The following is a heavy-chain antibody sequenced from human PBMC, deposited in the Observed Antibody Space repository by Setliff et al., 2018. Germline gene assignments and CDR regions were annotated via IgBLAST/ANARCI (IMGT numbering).Heavy chain of an antibody. Sequence: PSETLSLTCTVSGGSISSSSYYWGWIRQPPGKGLEWIGSIYYSGSTYCNPSLKSRVTISVDTSKNQFSLKLSSVTAADTAVYYCARSVVVIAYDAFDIWGQGTMVTVSS. D-gene: IGHD2-21*01. CDR3: ARSVVVIAYDAFDI. J-gene: IGHJ3*02. CDR1: GGSISSSSYY. CDR2: IYYSGST. V-gene: IGHV4-39*01.